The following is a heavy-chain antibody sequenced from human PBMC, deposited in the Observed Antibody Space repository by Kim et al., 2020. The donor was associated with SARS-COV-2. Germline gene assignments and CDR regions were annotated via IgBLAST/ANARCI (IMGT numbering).Heavy chain of an antibody. CDR2: ISYDGSNK. J-gene: IGHJ4*02. Sequence: LRLSCAASGFTFSSYGMHWVRQAPGKGLEWVAVISYDGSNKYYADSVKGRFTISRDNSKNTLYLQMNSLRAEDTAVYYCAKDQYGDYAYYFDYWGQG. D-gene: IGHD4-17*01. CDR3: AKDQYGDYAYYFDY. CDR1: GFTFSSYG. V-gene: IGHV3-30*18.